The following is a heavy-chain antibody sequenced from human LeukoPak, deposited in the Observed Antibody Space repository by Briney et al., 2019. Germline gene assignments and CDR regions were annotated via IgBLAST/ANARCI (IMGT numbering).Heavy chain of an antibody. CDR3: ASAPIRGYSGYDTFDY. CDR2: IIPIFGTA. D-gene: IGHD5-12*01. CDR1: GGTFSSYA. V-gene: IGHV1-69*13. J-gene: IGHJ4*02. Sequence: SVKVSCTASGGTFSSYAISWVRQAPGQGLEWMGGIIPIFGTANYAQKFQGRVTITADESTSTAYMELGSLRSEDTAVYYCASAPIRGYSGYDTFDYWGQGTLVTVSS.